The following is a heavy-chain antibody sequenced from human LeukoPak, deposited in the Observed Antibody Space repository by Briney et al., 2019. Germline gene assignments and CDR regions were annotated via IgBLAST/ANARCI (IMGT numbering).Heavy chain of an antibody. D-gene: IGHD3-16*02. Sequence: ASVKVSCKASGYTFTGYYIHWVRQAPGQGLEWMGWINPNSGGSKYAQKFQGRVTMTRDTSISTAYMELSRLRSDDTAVYYCASALRGLRLGELSLGFDYWGQGTLVTVSS. J-gene: IGHJ4*02. CDR3: ASALRGLRLGELSLGFDY. CDR1: GYTFTGYY. CDR2: INPNSGGS. V-gene: IGHV1-2*02.